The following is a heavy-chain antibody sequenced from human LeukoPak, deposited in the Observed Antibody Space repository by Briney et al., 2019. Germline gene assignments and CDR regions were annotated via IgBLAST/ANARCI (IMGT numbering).Heavy chain of an antibody. D-gene: IGHD1-26*01. V-gene: IGHV3-53*01. Sequence: GGSLRLSCAASGFTVSSNYMSWVRQAPGKGLEWVSVIYSGGSTYYADSVKGRFTISRDNSKNTLYLQMNSLRAEDTAVYYCARLVGTTTPGVDYWGQGTLVTVSS. J-gene: IGHJ4*02. CDR3: ARLVGTTTPGVDY. CDR2: IYSGGST. CDR1: GFTVSSNY.